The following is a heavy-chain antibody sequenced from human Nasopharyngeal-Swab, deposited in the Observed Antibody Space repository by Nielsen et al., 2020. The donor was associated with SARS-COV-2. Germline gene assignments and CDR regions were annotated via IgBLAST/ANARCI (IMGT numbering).Heavy chain of an antibody. J-gene: IGHJ4*02. CDR1: GFTFSSYC. CDR2: ISSSSSYI. V-gene: IGHV3-21*01. CDR3: ARGDIVVVVAATHDDY. D-gene: IGHD2-15*01. Sequence: GGSLRLSCAASGFTFSSYCMNWVRQAPGKGLEWVSSISSSSSYIYYADSVKGRFTISRDNAKNSLYLQMNSLRAEDTAVYYCARGDIVVVVAATHDDYWGQGTLVTVSS.